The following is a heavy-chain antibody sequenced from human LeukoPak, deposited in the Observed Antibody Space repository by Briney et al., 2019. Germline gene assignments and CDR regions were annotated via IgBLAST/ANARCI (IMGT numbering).Heavy chain of an antibody. V-gene: IGHV3-21*01. CDR2: ISSSSSYR. CDR3: ARDTLIYTAMVTNSDY. Sequence: GGSLRLSCAASGFTLSSYSMNWVRQAPGKGLEWVSSISSSSSYRYYADSVKGRFTISRDNAKNSLYLQMNSLRAEDTAVYYCARDTLIYTAMVTNSDYWGQGTLVTVSS. CDR1: GFTLSSYS. D-gene: IGHD5-18*01. J-gene: IGHJ4*02.